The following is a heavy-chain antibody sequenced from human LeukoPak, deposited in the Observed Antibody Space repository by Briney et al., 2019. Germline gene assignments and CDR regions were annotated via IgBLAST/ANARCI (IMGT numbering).Heavy chain of an antibody. J-gene: IGHJ6*02. CDR3: ARSRHYCSGGSCYSSYYYYGMDV. V-gene: IGHV3-33*01. Sequence: PGRSLRLSCAASGFTFSSYGMHWVRQAPGKGLEWVAVIWYDGSNKYYADSVKGRFTISRDNSKNTLYLQMNSLRAEDTAVYYCARSRHYCSGGSCYSSYYYYGMDVWGQGTTVTVSS. CDR2: IWYDGSNK. CDR1: GFTFSSYG. D-gene: IGHD2-15*01.